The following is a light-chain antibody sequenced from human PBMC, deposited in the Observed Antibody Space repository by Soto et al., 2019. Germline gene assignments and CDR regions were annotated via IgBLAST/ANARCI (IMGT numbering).Light chain of an antibody. CDR2: RIS. V-gene: IGKV3-20*01. J-gene: IGKJ2*01. Sequence: EIVLTQSPVTLSLSPGERATLSCRASQSVPNSLLAWYRQTPGQAPSLLIYRISTRATGVPDRFSGSGSGTDFTLTISRLESEDFAVYYCQQYGSSPYTFGQGTKVDIK. CDR1: QSVPNSL. CDR3: QQYGSSPYT.